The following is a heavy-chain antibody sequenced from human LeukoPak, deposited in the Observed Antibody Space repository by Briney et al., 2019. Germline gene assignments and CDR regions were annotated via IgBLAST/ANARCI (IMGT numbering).Heavy chain of an antibody. CDR2: ISSSGSTI. V-gene: IGHV3-48*03. Sequence: PGGSLRLSCAASGFTFSSYEMNWVRQAPGKGLEWVSYISSSGSTIYHADSVKGRFTISRDNAKNSLYLQMNSLRAEDTAVYYCAKGANLRIVATILDYWGQGTLVTVSS. CDR1: GFTFSSYE. D-gene: IGHD5-12*01. J-gene: IGHJ4*02. CDR3: AKGANLRIVATILDY.